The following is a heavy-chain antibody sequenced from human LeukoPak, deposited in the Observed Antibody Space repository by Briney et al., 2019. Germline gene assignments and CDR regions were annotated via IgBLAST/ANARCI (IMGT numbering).Heavy chain of an antibody. D-gene: IGHD6-19*01. Sequence: GGSLRLSCTASGFNFNDYYMSWIRQAPGKGLEWISYISSSGSSIDYADSVKGRFTISRDNAKNSLYLQMNSLRAEDTAVYYCAREGRSGWYFDWFDPWGQGTLVTVSS. J-gene: IGHJ5*02. CDR2: ISSSGSSI. V-gene: IGHV3-11*01. CDR1: GFNFNDYY. CDR3: AREGRSGWYFDWFDP.